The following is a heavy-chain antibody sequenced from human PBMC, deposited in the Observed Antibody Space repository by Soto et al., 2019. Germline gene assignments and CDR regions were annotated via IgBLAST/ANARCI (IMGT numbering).Heavy chain of an antibody. V-gene: IGHV4-59*01. CDR2: IYYSGST. CDR1: AGSISSYY. CDR3: ARNSGSYYRWFDP. J-gene: IGHJ5*02. D-gene: IGHD1-26*01. Sequence: PSETLSLTCTVSAGSISSYYWSWIRQPPGKGLEWIGYIYYSGSTKYNPSLKSRVTISVDTSKNQFSLNLSSVTAADTAVYYCARNSGSYYRWFDPWGQGTLVTVSS.